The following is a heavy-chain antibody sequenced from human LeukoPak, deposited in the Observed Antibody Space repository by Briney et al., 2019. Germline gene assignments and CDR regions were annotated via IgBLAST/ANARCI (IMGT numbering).Heavy chain of an antibody. CDR1: GFTFSSYG. V-gene: IGHV3-30*02. Sequence: GSLRLSCAASGFTFSSYGMHWVRQAPGKGLEWVAFIRYDGSNKYYADSVKGRFTISRDNSKNTLYLQMNSLRAEDTAVYYCAGIAVAGMDGIDYWGQGTLVTVSS. CDR2: IRYDGSNK. CDR3: AGIAVAGMDGIDY. D-gene: IGHD6-19*01. J-gene: IGHJ4*02.